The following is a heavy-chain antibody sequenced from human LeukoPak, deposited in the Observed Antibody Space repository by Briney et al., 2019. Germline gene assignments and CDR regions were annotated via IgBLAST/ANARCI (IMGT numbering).Heavy chain of an antibody. Sequence: ASVKVSCKASGYTFTSYGISWVRQAPGQGLEWMGWINTGNGDTEYSQKFQGRVTITRDTSANTVYMELSSLRSEDTAVYYCARPYKEQLDFDHWGQGTLVTVSS. V-gene: IGHV1-3*04. J-gene: IGHJ4*02. CDR3: ARPYKEQLDFDH. D-gene: IGHD1-1*01. CDR1: GYTFTSYG. CDR2: INTGNGDT.